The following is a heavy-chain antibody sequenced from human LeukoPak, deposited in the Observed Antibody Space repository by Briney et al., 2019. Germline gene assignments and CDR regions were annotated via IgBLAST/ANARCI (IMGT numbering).Heavy chain of an antibody. CDR1: GGSFSSEA. CDR2: TIPIFGTA. J-gene: IGHJ4*02. D-gene: IGHD2-15*01. CDR3: GRKAGDCGGGICYSIDY. Sequence: SVKVSCKAFGGSFSSEASSCVRQAPGQGLEWMGWTIPIFGTANYAQNFQGRVTITTDEYTSTAYMEVRSVRSEDTGVYYCGRKAGDCGGGICYSIDYWGQGTLVTVSS. V-gene: IGHV1-69*05.